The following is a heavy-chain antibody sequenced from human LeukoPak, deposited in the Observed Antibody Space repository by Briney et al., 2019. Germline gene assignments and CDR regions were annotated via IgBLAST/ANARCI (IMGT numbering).Heavy chain of an antibody. Sequence: GGSLRLSCAASRSTFGEYGMSWVRQTAGKGLEWVSGINWNGRSIGYADSVKGRFTVSRDNAKNSLYLQMNSLRAEDTAVYYCASSSRGTLDYWGQGTLVTVSS. CDR3: ASSSRGTLDY. V-gene: IGHV3-20*04. J-gene: IGHJ4*02. CDR1: RSTFGEYG. D-gene: IGHD6-6*01. CDR2: INWNGRSI.